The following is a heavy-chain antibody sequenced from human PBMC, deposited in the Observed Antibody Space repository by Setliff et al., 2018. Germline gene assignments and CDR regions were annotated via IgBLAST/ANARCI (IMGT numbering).Heavy chain of an antibody. Sequence: PSETLSLTCAVYGGSFSTYYWIWIRQPPGKGLEWIGEINHSGSTNYSPSLKSRVTISVDTSKNQFSLKLSSVTAADTAVYYCARGTTGAFDIWGQGTMVTVSS. V-gene: IGHV4-34*01. J-gene: IGHJ3*02. CDR2: INHSGST. D-gene: IGHD1-1*01. CDR1: GGSFSTYY. CDR3: ARGTTGAFDI.